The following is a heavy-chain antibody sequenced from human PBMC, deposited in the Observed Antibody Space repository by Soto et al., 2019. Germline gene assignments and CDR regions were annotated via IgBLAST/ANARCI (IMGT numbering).Heavy chain of an antibody. CDR1: GFTFSDYY. CDR3: ASMVRGVIKHTINAGSHDAFDI. V-gene: IGHV3-11*01. Sequence: QVQLVESGGGLVKPGGSLRLSCAASGFTFSDYYMSWIRQAPGKGLEWVSYISSSGSTIYYADSVKGRFTISRDNAKNSLYLQMNSLRAEDTAVYYCASMVRGVIKHTINAGSHDAFDIWGQGTMVTVSS. J-gene: IGHJ3*02. CDR2: ISSSGSTI. D-gene: IGHD3-10*01.